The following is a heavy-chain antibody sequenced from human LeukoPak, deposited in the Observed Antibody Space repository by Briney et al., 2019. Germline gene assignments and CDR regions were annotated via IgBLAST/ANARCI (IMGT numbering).Heavy chain of an antibody. CDR1: GGTFSSYA. D-gene: IGHD4-11*01. CDR2: INPSGGST. CDR3: AIYSTVTTLFDY. Sequence: ASVKVSCKASGGTFSSYAISWVRQAPGQGLEWMGIINPSGGSTSYAQKFQGRVTMTRDTSTSTVYMELSSLRSEDTAVYYCAIYSTVTTLFDYWGQGTLVTVSS. V-gene: IGHV1-46*01. J-gene: IGHJ4*02.